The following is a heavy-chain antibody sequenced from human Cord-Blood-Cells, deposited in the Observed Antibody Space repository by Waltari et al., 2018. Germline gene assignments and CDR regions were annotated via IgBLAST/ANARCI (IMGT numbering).Heavy chain of an antibody. V-gene: IGHV4-39*07. CDR2: IYYSGGT. J-gene: IGHJ6*03. Sequence: QLQLQESGPGLVKPSETLSLTCTVSGGSISSSSYYWGWIRQPPGKGLEWIGSIYYSGGTYDNPSLKSRVTISVDTSKNQFSRKLSSVTAADTAVYYCARLVGSGSYYYYYYYMDVWGKGTTVTVSS. CDR3: ARLVGSGSYYYYYYYMDV. D-gene: IGHD1-26*01. CDR1: GGSISSSSYY.